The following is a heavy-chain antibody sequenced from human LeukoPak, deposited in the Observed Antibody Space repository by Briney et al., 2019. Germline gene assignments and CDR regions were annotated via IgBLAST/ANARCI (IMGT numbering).Heavy chain of an antibody. Sequence: SETLSLTCTVSGYSISSGYYWGWIRQPPGKGLEWIGYIYYSGSTNYNPSLKSRVTISVDTSKNQFSLKLSSVTAADTAVYYCAREHTAAAGDNWFDPWGQGTLVTVSS. V-gene: IGHV4-61*01. CDR1: GYSISSGYY. J-gene: IGHJ5*02. CDR2: IYYSGST. CDR3: AREHTAAAGDNWFDP. D-gene: IGHD6-13*01.